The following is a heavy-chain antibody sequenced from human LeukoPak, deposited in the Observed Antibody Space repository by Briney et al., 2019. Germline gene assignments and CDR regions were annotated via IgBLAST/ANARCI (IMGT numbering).Heavy chain of an antibody. J-gene: IGHJ4*02. CDR3: ARVFSSSWYVPDSAEYYFDY. CDR2: ISAYNGNT. Sequence: ASVKVSCKASGYTFTSYGISWVRQAPGQGLEWMGWISAYNGNTNYAQKLQGRVTMTTDTSTSTAYMELRSLRSDDTAVYYCARVFSSSWYVPDSAEYYFDYWGQGTLVTVSS. V-gene: IGHV1-18*01. D-gene: IGHD6-13*01. CDR1: GYTFTSYG.